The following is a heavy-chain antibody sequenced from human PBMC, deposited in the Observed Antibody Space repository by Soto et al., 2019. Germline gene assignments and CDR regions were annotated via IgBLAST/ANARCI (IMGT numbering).Heavy chain of an antibody. CDR2: VSYSGNT. Sequence: SETLSLTCTVSGGSISSFDYFWSWIRQPPGKGLEWIGFVSYSGNTVSNPSLKSRVRISVDTSKNQISLELTSVTAADTAVYYCARDFASCASGSCYAKCGSWGQGTLVTVSS. CDR3: ARDFASCASGSCYAKCGS. V-gene: IGHV4-30-4*01. D-gene: IGHD2-15*01. CDR1: GGSISSFDYF. J-gene: IGHJ5*02.